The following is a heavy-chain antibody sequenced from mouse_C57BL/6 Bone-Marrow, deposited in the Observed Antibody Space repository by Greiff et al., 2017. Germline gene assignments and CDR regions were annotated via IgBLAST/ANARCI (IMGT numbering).Heavy chain of an antibody. CDR1: GYSITSGYY. D-gene: IGHD1-1*01. J-gene: IGHJ4*01. CDR3: AREDGSSYLYAMDY. V-gene: IGHV3-6*01. CDR2: ISYDGSN. Sequence: EVKVEESGPGLVKPSQSLSLTCSVTGYSITSGYYWNWIRQFPGNKLEWMGYISYDGSNNYNPSLKNRISITRDTSKNQFFLKLNSVTTEDTATYYCAREDGSSYLYAMDYWGQGTSVTVSS.